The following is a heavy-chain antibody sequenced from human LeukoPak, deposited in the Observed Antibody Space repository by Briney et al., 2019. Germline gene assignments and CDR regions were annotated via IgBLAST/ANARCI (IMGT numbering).Heavy chain of an antibody. Sequence: ASVKVSCKVSGYTFTDYYMHWVRQAPGQGLEWMGWVSAYNGNTNYAQKLQGRVTMTTDTSTSTAYMELRSLRSDDTAVYYCARGRSQWLTRWGQGTLVTVSS. CDR3: ARGRSQWLTR. CDR1: GYTFTDYY. V-gene: IGHV1-18*04. J-gene: IGHJ4*02. CDR2: VSAYNGNT. D-gene: IGHD6-19*01.